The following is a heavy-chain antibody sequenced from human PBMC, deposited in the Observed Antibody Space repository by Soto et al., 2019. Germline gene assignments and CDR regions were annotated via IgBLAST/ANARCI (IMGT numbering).Heavy chain of an antibody. D-gene: IGHD1-1*01. CDR1: GYPFTTYG. CDR3: ARENWNYDYYYGMEV. Sequence: ASVKVSCKASGYPFTTYGITWVRQAPGQGLEWLGWISAYTDNTNYAQNLQGRVTMTTDTSTSTAYMELRSLRSDDTAVYYCARENWNYDYYYGMEVWGQGTTVTV. V-gene: IGHV1-18*04. CDR2: ISAYTDNT. J-gene: IGHJ6*02.